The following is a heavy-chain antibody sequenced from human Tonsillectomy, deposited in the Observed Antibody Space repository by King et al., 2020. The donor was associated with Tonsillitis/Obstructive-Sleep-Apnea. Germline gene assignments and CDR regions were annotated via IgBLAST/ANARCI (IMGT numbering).Heavy chain of an antibody. J-gene: IGHJ6*02. CDR3: ARLPVAGITIFGVETYRMDV. D-gene: IGHD3-3*01. CDR2: IDPSDSYT. Sequence: ISWVRHMPGKGLEWMGRIDPSDSYTNYSPSFQGHVTISVDKSISTAYLQWSSLKASDTAMYYCARLPVAGITIFGVETYRMDVWGQGTEVTVAS. V-gene: IGHV5-10-1*01.